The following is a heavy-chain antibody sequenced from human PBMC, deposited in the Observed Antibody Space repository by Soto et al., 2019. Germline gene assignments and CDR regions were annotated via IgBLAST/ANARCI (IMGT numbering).Heavy chain of an antibody. CDR1: GFSISSGDYY. D-gene: IGHD2-15*01. Sequence: SETLSLTCTVSGFSISSGDYYWSWIRQPPGKGLEWIGYIHYSGSTYYNPSLKSRITMSLDTSKSQFSLKLSSVTAADTAMYYCATTVVTVTYWYFDLWGRGTLVTVSS. CDR3: ATTVVTVTYWYFDL. J-gene: IGHJ2*01. V-gene: IGHV4-30-4*01. CDR2: IHYSGST.